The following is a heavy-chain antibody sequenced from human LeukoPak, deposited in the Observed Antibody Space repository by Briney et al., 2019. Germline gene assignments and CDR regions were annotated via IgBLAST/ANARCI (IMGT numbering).Heavy chain of an antibody. V-gene: IGHV4-30-4*01. CDR2: IYHSGSS. Sequence: SQTLSLTCTVSGGSISSGDYYWSWLRQPPGKGLEWIGEIYHSGSSNYNPSLKSRVTISVDKSKNQFSLKLSSVTAADTAVYYCARKIAVTGTDDDYWGQGTLVTVSS. D-gene: IGHD6-13*01. CDR3: ARKIAVTGTDDDY. J-gene: IGHJ4*02. CDR1: GGSISSGDYY.